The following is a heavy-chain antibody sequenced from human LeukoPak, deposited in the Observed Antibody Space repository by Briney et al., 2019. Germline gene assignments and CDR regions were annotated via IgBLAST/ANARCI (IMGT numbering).Heavy chain of an antibody. CDR2: ISSNGGST. V-gene: IGHV3-64*01. CDR3: ALVVPAAPLDY. CDR1: GFTFSSYA. Sequence: GGSLRLSCAASGFTFSSYAMHWVRQAPGKGLEYVSAISSNGGSTYYANSVKGRFTISRDNSKNTLYLQMGSLRAEDTAVYYCALVVPAAPLDYWGQGTLVTDSS. J-gene: IGHJ4*02. D-gene: IGHD2-2*01.